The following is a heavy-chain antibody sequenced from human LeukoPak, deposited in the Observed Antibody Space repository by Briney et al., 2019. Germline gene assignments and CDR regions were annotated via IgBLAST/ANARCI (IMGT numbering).Heavy chain of an antibody. D-gene: IGHD2-2*01. CDR2: IYHSGST. J-gene: IGHJ4*02. CDR3: ARDYCSSTSCYAGIGY. CDR1: GGSISSSNW. Sequence: SRTLTLTCAFSGGSISSSNWWSWVRQPPGKGLEWIGEIYHSGSTNYNPSLKSRVTISVDKSKNQFSLKLRSVTAADTAVYYCARDYCSSTSCYAGIGYWGQGTLVTVSS. V-gene: IGHV4-4*02.